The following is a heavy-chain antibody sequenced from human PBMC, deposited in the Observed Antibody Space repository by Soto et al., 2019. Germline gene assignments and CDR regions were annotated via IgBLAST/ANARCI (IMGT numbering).Heavy chain of an antibody. CDR3: ARDQYYDSSGYYVVEYFQH. Sequence: GGSLRLSCAASGFTFSSYGMHWVRQAPGKGLEWVAVISYDGSNKYYADSVKGRFTISRDNSKNTLYLQMNSLRAEDTAVYYCARDQYYDSSGYYVVEYFQHWGQGTLVTVSS. CDR1: GFTFSSYG. V-gene: IGHV3-30*03. J-gene: IGHJ1*01. CDR2: ISYDGSNK. D-gene: IGHD3-22*01.